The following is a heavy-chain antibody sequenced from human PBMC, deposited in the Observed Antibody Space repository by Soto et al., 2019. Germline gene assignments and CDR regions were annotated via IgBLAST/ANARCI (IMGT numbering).Heavy chain of an antibody. D-gene: IGHD3-16*01. Sequence: ASVKVSCKASGYNFNTFDIYWVRQATGHGLEWMGWMNPNSGNTGYAQELRGRVTMTRNTSNTTAYMELTSLTSDDTGVYYCARMATFGSLNWFDPWGQGTLVTVSS. V-gene: IGHV1-8*02. J-gene: IGHJ5*02. CDR3: ARMATFGSLNWFDP. CDR1: GYNFNTFD. CDR2: MNPNSGNT.